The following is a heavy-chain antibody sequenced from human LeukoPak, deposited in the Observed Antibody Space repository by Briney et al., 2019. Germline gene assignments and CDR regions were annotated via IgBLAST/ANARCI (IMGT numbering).Heavy chain of an antibody. V-gene: IGHV3-21*01. CDR3: ARDFSGGVVAGYYYGMDV. CDR2: ISSSSSYL. D-gene: IGHD2-15*01. J-gene: IGHJ6*02. Sequence: GGSLRLSCAASGFTFSDYSMNWVRQAPGKGLEWVSSISSSSSYLYYADSVKDRFTISRDNAKKSLYLQMNSLRAEDTAVYYCARDFSGGVVAGYYYGMDVWGQGTTVTVSS. CDR1: GFTFSDYS.